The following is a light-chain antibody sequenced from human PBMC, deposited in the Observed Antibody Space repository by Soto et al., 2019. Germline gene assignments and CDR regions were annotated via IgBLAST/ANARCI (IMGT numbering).Light chain of an antibody. CDR2: DAS. Sequence: VVTQSPGTLSLTPGERATLSCRASQSVSSYLAWYQQKPGQAPRLLIYDASNRATGIPARFSGTGSGTDFTLTINNLEPEDFAVYYCQVRTNWSIAFGRGTRLEIK. V-gene: IGKV3-11*01. CDR3: QVRTNWSIA. J-gene: IGKJ5*01. CDR1: QSVSSY.